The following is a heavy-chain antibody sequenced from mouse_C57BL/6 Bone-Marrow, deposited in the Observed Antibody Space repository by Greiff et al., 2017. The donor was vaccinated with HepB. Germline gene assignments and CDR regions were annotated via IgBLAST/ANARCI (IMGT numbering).Heavy chain of an antibody. CDR2: IYPGDGDT. CDR1: GYAFSSSW. J-gene: IGHJ2*01. Sequence: QLQQSGPELVKPGASVKISCKASGYAFSSSWMNWVKQRPGKGLEWIGRIYPGDGDTNYNGKFKGKATLTADKSSSTAYMQLSSLTSEDSAVYFCARTFFDYWGQGTTLTVSS. V-gene: IGHV1-82*01. CDR3: ARTFFDY.